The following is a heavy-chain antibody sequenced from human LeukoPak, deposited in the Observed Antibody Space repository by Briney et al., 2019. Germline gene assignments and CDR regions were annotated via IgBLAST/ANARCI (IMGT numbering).Heavy chain of an antibody. J-gene: IGHJ4*02. CDR3: AREGTAAGTCSDY. V-gene: IGHV3-64*01. CDR1: GFTFSSYA. CDR2: ISSNGGST. Sequence: GGSLRLSCAASGFTFSSYAIHWVRQAPGKGLEYASGISSNGGSTHYANSVKGRFTISRDYSKNTLYLQMGSLRGEDMAVYYCAREGTAAGTCSDYWGQGTLVTVSS. D-gene: IGHD6-13*01.